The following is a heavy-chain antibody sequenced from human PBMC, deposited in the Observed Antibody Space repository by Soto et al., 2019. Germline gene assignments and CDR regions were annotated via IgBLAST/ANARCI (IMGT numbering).Heavy chain of an antibody. D-gene: IGHD5-18*01. Sequence: QVQLVQSGAEVKKPESSVKVSCKAPGGTFSTYAISWVRQAPGQGLEWMGGIIPMFGTANYAQRFQDRVTXTSXESTNTGYMELSSLRSEDTAVYFCASGIQLWLRRINTGYSGWGQGTLVTVSS. CDR3: ASGIQLWLRRINTGYSG. J-gene: IGHJ4*02. V-gene: IGHV1-69*05. CDR2: IIPMFGTA. CDR1: GGTFSTYA.